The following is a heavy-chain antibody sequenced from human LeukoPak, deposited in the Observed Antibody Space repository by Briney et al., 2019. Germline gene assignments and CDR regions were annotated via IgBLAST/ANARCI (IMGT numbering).Heavy chain of an antibody. D-gene: IGHD1-26*01. CDR2: IYYSGNT. J-gene: IGHJ3*02. Sequence: PSETLSLTCTVSSGSISTYYWSWIRQSPGKGLEWIGYIYYSGNTNCNPSLKSRVIISIDTSKNQFSLKLSSVTAADTAVYYCARVGMGSFDIWGQGTMVTVSS. CDR1: SGSISTYY. CDR3: ARVGMGSFDI. V-gene: IGHV4-59*08.